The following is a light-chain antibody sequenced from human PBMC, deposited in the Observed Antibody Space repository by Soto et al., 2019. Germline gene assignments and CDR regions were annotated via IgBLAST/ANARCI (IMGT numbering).Light chain of an antibody. Sequence: QSVLTQPASVSGSPGQSITISCTGTSSDVGGYDYVSWYQQHPGKAPKLILFEVANRPSGVSKRFSGSKSANTASLTISGLQAEDEADYYCSSYAASNTFVFGTGTKLTVL. CDR3: SSYAASNTFV. V-gene: IGLV2-14*01. CDR1: SSDVGGYDY. J-gene: IGLJ1*01. CDR2: EVA.